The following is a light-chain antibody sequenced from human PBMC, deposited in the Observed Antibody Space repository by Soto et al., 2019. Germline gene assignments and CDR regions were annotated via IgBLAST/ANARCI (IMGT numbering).Light chain of an antibody. CDR1: QSVSSY. Sequence: EIVLTQSPATLSLSPGERATLSCRASQSVSSYLAWYQQKPGQVPRLLIYDASNRATGIPARFSGSGFGTDFTLTISSLEPEDFAVYYCQQRSNWPLTFGGGTKVDIK. CDR2: DAS. CDR3: QQRSNWPLT. V-gene: IGKV3-11*01. J-gene: IGKJ4*01.